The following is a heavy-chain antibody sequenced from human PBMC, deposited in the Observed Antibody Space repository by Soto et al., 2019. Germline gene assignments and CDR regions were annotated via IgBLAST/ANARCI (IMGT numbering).Heavy chain of an antibody. J-gene: IGHJ4*02. Sequence: SVKVSCKASGGTFSSYAISWVRQAPGQGLEWMGGIIPIFGTANYAQKFQGRVTITRDTSISTAYMELSRLRSDDTAVYYCARRKGDYYDSSGYHYYFDYWGQGTLVTVSS. CDR3: ARRKGDYYDSSGYHYYFDY. D-gene: IGHD3-22*01. CDR1: GGTFSSYA. V-gene: IGHV1-69*05. CDR2: IIPIFGTA.